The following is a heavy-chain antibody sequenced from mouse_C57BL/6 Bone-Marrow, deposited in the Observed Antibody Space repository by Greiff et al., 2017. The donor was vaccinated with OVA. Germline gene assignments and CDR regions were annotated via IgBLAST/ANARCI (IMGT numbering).Heavy chain of an antibody. CDR2: ISNGGGST. D-gene: IGHD2-10*02. CDR3: ARQGVWRYFDY. Sequence: EVNVVESGGDLVKPGGSLKLSCAASGFTFSSYGMSWVRQTPDKRLEWVAYISNGGGSTYYPDTVKGRFTISRDNAKNTLYLQMSRLKSEDTAMYYCARQGVWRYFDYWGQGTTLTGSS. J-gene: IGHJ2*01. V-gene: IGHV5-12*01. CDR1: GFTFSSYG.